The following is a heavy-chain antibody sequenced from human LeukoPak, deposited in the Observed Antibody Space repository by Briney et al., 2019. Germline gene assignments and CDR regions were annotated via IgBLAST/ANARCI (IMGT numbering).Heavy chain of an antibody. J-gene: IGHJ6*03. D-gene: IGHD5-18*01. V-gene: IGHV4-34*01. Sequence: KPSETLSLTCALYGGSFSGYCWSCIRQPPGEGLEWIGEINHRGGNNYNPSLKCRVTISVDTSRNQFSLKLSSVTAADTAVYFCARVGYSYVINDWSRTGLGAYPTKYYYHMDVWGKGTTVTVSS. CDR1: GGSFSGYC. CDR2: INHRGGN. CDR3: ARVGYSYVINDWSRTGLGAYPTKYYYHMDV.